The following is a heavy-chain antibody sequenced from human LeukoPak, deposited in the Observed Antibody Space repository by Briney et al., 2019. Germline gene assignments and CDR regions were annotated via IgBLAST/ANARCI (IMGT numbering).Heavy chain of an antibody. J-gene: IGHJ4*02. CDR2: IYYSGST. V-gene: IGHV4-39*01. D-gene: IGHD3-22*01. CDR3: ARRGYDSSGYYGAYYFDY. CDR1: GGSISSSSYY. Sequence: SETLSLTCTLSGGSISSSSYYWGWLRQPPGKGLEWVGCIYYSGSTYYTPSLKSRVTISADTSTNDFSPKLSSETAADTAVYYCARRGYDSSGYYGAYYFDYWGQGTLVTVSS.